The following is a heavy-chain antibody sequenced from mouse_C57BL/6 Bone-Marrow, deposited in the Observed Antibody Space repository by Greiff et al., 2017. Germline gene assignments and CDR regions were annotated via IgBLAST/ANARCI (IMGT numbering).Heavy chain of an antibody. CDR1: GYTFTDYE. V-gene: IGHV1-15*01. Sequence: VKLQESGAELVRPGASVTLSCKASGYTFTDYEMHWVKQTPVHGLEWIGAIDPETGGTAYNQKFKGKAILTADKSSSTAYMELRSLTSEDSAVYYCTPNWDTWFAYWGQGTLVTVSA. J-gene: IGHJ3*01. CDR2: IDPETGGT. D-gene: IGHD4-1*01. CDR3: TPNWDTWFAY.